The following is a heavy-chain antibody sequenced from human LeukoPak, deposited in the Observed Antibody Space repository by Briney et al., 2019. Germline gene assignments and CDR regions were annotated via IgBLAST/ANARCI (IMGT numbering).Heavy chain of an antibody. D-gene: IGHD5-12*01. V-gene: IGHV1-2*02. CDR1: VYTFTCYY. CDR2: INPNSGGT. J-gene: IGHJ5*02. Sequence: SVKVSCMASVYTFTCYYMHWVGQAPGQGREGMGWINPNSGGTNYAQKFQGRVTMTRDTSISTAYMELSRLRSDDTAVYYCARGSGYDYDWFDPWGQGTLVTVSS. CDR3: ARGSGYDYDWFDP.